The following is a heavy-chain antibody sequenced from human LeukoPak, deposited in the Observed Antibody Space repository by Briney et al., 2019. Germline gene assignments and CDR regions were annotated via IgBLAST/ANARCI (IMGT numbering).Heavy chain of an antibody. J-gene: IGHJ6*03. Sequence: ASVKVSCKASGYTFTSYDINRVRQATGQGLEWMGWMNPNSGNTGYAQKFQGRVTMTRNTSISTAYMELSSLRSEDTAVYYCARAFRPYDFWSGYPANYYYYYMDVWGKGTTVTVSS. CDR2: MNPNSGNT. D-gene: IGHD3-3*01. CDR1: GYTFTSYD. V-gene: IGHV1-8*01. CDR3: ARAFRPYDFWSGYPANYYYYYMDV.